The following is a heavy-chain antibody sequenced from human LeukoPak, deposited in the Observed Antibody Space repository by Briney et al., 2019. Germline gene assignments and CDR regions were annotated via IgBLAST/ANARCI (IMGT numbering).Heavy chain of an antibody. CDR1: GGTFISYA. Sequence: SVKVSCKASGGTFISYAISWVRQAPGQGLEWMGGIIPIFGTANYAQKFQGRVTITADESTSTAYMELSSLRSEDTAVYYCARDRSQDIVVVPAAMPKEPHYYYYYGMDVWGQGTTVTVSS. CDR2: IIPIFGTA. CDR3: ARDRSQDIVVVPAAMPKEPHYYYYYGMDV. J-gene: IGHJ6*02. V-gene: IGHV1-69*13. D-gene: IGHD2-2*01.